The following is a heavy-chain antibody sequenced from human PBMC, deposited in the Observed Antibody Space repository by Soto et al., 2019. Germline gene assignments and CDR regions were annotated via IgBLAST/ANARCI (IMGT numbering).Heavy chain of an antibody. D-gene: IGHD3-10*01. J-gene: IGHJ5*02. CDR3: ARDLMAPLPGWLDP. V-gene: IGHV1-18*01. CDR1: GYTFTSYG. Sequence: GASVKVSCKASGYTFTSYGISWVRQAPGQGLEWMGWISAYNGNTNYAQKLQGRVTMTTDTSTGTAYMELRSLRSDDTAVYYCARDLMAPLPGWLDPWGQGTLVTVSS. CDR2: ISAYNGNT.